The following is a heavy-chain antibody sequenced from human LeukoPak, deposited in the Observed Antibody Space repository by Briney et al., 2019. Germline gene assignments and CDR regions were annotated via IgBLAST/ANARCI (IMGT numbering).Heavy chain of an antibody. Sequence: GGSLRLSCTASGFTFSSYWMIWVRQAPGKGLEWVANIDRDGSEKYYVDSVKGRFTISRDNAKNSVYLQMNSLRADDTAVYYCARVGSDLSAAGTWGTWVSRYYYYYMDVWGKGTTVTISS. V-gene: IGHV3-7*01. J-gene: IGHJ6*03. CDR1: GFTFSSYW. CDR2: IDRDGSEK. CDR3: ARVGSDLSAAGTWGTWVSRYYYYYMDV. D-gene: IGHD6-13*01.